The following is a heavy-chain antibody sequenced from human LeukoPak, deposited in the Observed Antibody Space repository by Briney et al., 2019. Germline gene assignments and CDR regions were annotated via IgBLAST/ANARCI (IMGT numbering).Heavy chain of an antibody. J-gene: IGHJ3*02. CDR2: ISGSGGTT. Sequence: GGSLRLSCAASGFTFSSYAMSWVRQAPGKGLEWVSAISGSGGTTYYADSVKGRFTISRDNSKNSLYLQMSSLRDEDTAVYYCARDGSGSSFIISLGDAFDIWGQGTMGTVSS. V-gene: IGHV3-23*01. CDR1: GFTFSSYA. D-gene: IGHD1-26*01. CDR3: ARDGSGSSFIISLGDAFDI.